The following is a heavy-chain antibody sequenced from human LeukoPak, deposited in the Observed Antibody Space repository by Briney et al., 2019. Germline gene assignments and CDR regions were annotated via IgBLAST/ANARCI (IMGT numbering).Heavy chain of an antibody. CDR2: ISGSGGST. J-gene: IGHJ6*03. CDR3: AKDGVGARHYYYYYYMDV. V-gene: IGHV3-23*01. Sequence: PGGSLRLSCAASGFTFSSYAMSWVRQAPGKGLEWVSAISGSGGSTYYADSVKGRFTISRDNSKNTLYLQMNSLRAEDTAVYYCAKDGVGARHYYYYYYMDVWGKGTTVTVSS. D-gene: IGHD1-26*01. CDR1: GFTFSSYA.